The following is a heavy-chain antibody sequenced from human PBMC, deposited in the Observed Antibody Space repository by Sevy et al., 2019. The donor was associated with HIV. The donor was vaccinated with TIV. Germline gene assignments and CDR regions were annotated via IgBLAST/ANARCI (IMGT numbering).Heavy chain of an antibody. Sequence: GGSLRLSCTASGFPFSGYWFHWVRQAPGKGLVWLSRINTDGSDTHYADSVKGRFTISRDSSKNTLYLQMHSLRTDDTAVYYCARDPGSSWSSFDYWGQGTLVTVSS. V-gene: IGHV3-74*01. CDR3: ARDPGSSWSSFDY. D-gene: IGHD6-13*01. CDR1: GFPFSGYW. CDR2: INTDGSDT. J-gene: IGHJ4*02.